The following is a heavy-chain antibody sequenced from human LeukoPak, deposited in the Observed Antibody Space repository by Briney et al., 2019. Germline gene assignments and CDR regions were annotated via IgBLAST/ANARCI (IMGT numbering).Heavy chain of an antibody. D-gene: IGHD3-10*01. Sequence: GGSLRLSCAASGFTFSSYAMSWVRQAPGKGLEWVSAISGSGGSTYYADSVKGRFTISRDNSKNTLYLQMSSLRAEDTAVYYCAKPHMVRDAFDIWGQGTMVTVSS. V-gene: IGHV3-23*01. CDR1: GFTFSSYA. CDR3: AKPHMVRDAFDI. CDR2: ISGSGGST. J-gene: IGHJ3*02.